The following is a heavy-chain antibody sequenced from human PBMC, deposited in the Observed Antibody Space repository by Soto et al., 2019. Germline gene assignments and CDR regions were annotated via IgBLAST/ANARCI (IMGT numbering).Heavy chain of an antibody. D-gene: IGHD6-6*01. CDR3: ARRVSSSGHYGMDV. CDR1: GYNFTSYW. V-gene: IGHV5-51*01. CDR2: IYPGDSDT. J-gene: IGHJ6*02. Sequence: PGXSLRNCCNGSGYNFTSYWRGWVLQKPNKGLEWIGIIYPGDSDTRYSPSFQGQVTISADKSISTAYLQWSSLKASDTSMYYCARRVSSSGHYGMDVWGQGTTVTVSS.